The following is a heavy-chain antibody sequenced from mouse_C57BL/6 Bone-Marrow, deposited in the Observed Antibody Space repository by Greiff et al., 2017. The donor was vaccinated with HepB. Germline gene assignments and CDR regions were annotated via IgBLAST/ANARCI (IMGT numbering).Heavy chain of an antibody. V-gene: IGHV1-19*01. D-gene: IGHD2-10*01. CDR3: ARPYHPDY. Sequence: VQLQQSGPVLVKPGASVKMSCKASGFTFTDYYMNWVKQSHGKSLEWIGVINPYNGGTSYNQNFKGKATLTVDKSSSTAYMELNSLTSEDSAVYYCARPYHPDYWGQGTTLTVSS. CDR2: INPYNGGT. CDR1: GFTFTDYY. J-gene: IGHJ2*01.